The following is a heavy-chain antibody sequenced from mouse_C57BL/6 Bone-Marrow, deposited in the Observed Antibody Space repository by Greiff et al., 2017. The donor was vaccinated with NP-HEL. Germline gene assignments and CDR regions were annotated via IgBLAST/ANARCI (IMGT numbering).Heavy chain of an antibody. CDR3: GRLAHNWGYYSSYYAMDY. J-gene: IGHJ4*01. CDR2: INPSSGYT. CDR1: GYTFTSYT. D-gene: IGHD2-12*01. V-gene: IGHV1-4*01. Sequence: QVQLQQSGAELVRPGASVKMSCKASGYTFTSYTMHWVNQRPGQGLEWIGYINPSSGYTKYNQKFKDKATLTADKSSSTAYMQLSSLTSEDSAEYNCGRLAHNWGYYSSYYAMDYWGQGTSVTVSS.